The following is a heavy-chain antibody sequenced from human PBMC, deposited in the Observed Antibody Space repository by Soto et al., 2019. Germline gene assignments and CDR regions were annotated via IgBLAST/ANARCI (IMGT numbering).Heavy chain of an antibody. Sequence: TGGSLRLSCEASGFTFSSYWMTWVRQAPGKGLEWVANIKQDGSEKYYVDSVKGRFTISRDNAKNSLYLQMNSLRAEDTAVYYCARYYGDAYYYYYMDVWGKGTTVTVSS. D-gene: IGHD4-17*01. CDR1: GFTFSSYW. CDR2: IKQDGSEK. CDR3: ARYYGDAYYYYYMDV. J-gene: IGHJ6*03. V-gene: IGHV3-7*03.